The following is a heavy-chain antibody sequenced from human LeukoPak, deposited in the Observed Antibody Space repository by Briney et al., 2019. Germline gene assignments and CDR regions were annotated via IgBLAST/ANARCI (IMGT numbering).Heavy chain of an antibody. CDR3: AKDQLITMIVVVIPYFDY. CDR1: GFTFSSYA. V-gene: IGHV3-23*01. CDR2: ISGSGGST. D-gene: IGHD3-22*01. J-gene: IGHJ4*02. Sequence: GGSLRLSCAASGFTFSSYAMSWVRQAPGKGLEWVSAISGSGGSTYYADSVKGRFTISRDNSKNTLYLQMNSLRAEDKAVYYCAKDQLITMIVVVIPYFDYWGQGTLVTVSS.